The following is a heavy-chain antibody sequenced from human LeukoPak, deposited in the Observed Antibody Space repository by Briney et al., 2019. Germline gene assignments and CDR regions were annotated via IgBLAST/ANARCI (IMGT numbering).Heavy chain of an antibody. CDR2: IIPIFGTA. D-gene: IGHD6-6*01. Sequence: SSEKVSCKASGCTFSSYAISWVRQAPGQGLEWMGGIIPIFGTANYAQKFQGRVTITTDESTSTAYMELSSLRSEVTAVYYCARDRGEIIAAHYYYYYMDVCGKGTTVTVSS. J-gene: IGHJ6*03. V-gene: IGHV1-69*05. CDR3: ARDRGEIIAAHYYYYYMDV. CDR1: GCTFSSYA.